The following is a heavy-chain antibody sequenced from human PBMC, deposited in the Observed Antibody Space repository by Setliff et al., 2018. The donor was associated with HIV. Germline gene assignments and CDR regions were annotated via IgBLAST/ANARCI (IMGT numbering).Heavy chain of an antibody. CDR1: RFTFSSHA. Sequence: PGGSLRLSCAASRFTFSSHAMHWVRQAPGKGLEWVALISHDGSSKYYADSVKGRFLISRDNSKNTVYLQMNSLRAEDTAVYYCARYNSYWHTFDFWGQGTPVTVSS. D-gene: IGHD6-19*01. V-gene: IGHV3-30-3*01. CDR3: ARYNSYWHTFDF. CDR2: ISHDGSSK. J-gene: IGHJ4*02.